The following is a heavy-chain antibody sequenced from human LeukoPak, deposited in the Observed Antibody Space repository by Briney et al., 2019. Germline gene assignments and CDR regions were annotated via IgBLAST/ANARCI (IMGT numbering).Heavy chain of an antibody. CDR2: IKQDGSEK. D-gene: IGHD2-15*01. V-gene: IGHV3-7*01. Sequence: GGSLRLSCAASGFTFRSYWMSWVRQAPGKGLEWVANIKQDGSEKYYVDSVKGRFPISRDNAKNSLYLQMNSLRAEDTAVYYCARGSPSWYCSCGSCANFDYWGQGTLVTVSS. CDR1: GFTFRSYW. CDR3: ARGSPSWYCSCGSCANFDY. J-gene: IGHJ4*02.